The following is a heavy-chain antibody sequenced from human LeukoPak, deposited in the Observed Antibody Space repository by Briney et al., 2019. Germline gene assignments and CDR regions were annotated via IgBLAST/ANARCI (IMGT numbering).Heavy chain of an antibody. CDR1: GYTFTSYY. CDR3: AREGWLQSIDY. V-gene: IGHV1-46*01. CDR2: INPSGGST. D-gene: IGHD5-24*01. J-gene: IGHJ4*02. Sequence: PSVKVSCKASGYTFTSYYMHWVRQAPGQRLEWMGIINPSGGSTSYPQKFQGRVTMTGDTSTSTVYMELSSLRSEDTAVYYCAREGWLQSIDYWGQGTLVTVSS.